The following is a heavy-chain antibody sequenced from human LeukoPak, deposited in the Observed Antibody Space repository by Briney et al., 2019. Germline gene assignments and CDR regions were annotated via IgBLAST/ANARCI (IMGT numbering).Heavy chain of an antibody. CDR3: TTGVSGWSERDDY. J-gene: IGHJ4*02. Sequence: GGSLRLSCAASGFTFSNAWMSWVRQAPGKGLEWVGRIKSKTDGGTTDYAAPVKGSFTISRDDSKNTLYLQMNSLKTEDTAVYYCTTGVSGWSERDDYWGQGTLVTVSS. V-gene: IGHV3-15*01. CDR2: IKSKTDGGTT. CDR1: GFTFSNAW. D-gene: IGHD6-19*01.